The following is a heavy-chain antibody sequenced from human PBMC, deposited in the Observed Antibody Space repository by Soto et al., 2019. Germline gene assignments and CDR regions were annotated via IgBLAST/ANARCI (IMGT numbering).Heavy chain of an antibody. V-gene: IGHV3-74*01. CDR2: INSDGSST. CDR3: ARDQKSLAYFDY. Sequence: PGGSLSLSCAASVFTFSSYWMHWVRQAPGKGLVWVSRINSDGSSTSYADSVKGRFTISRDNAKNTLYLQMNSLRAEDTAVYYCARDQKSLAYFDYWGQGTLVTVSS. J-gene: IGHJ4*02. CDR1: VFTFSSYW. D-gene: IGHD6-19*01.